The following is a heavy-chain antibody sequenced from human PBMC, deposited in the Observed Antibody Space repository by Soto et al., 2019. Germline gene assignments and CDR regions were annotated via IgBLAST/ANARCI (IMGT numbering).Heavy chain of an antibody. CDR1: GYTFTSYG. J-gene: IGHJ6*03. V-gene: IGHV1-18*01. D-gene: IGHD2-2*01. Sequence: QVQLVQSGAEVKKPGASVKVSCKASGYTFTSYGISWVRQAPGQGLEWMGWISAYNGNTNDAQKLQGRVTMTTDTSKSTAYMELRSLRSDDTAVYYCARDQLGYCSSTSCYSRYYYYYMDVWGKGTTVTVSS. CDR2: ISAYNGNT. CDR3: ARDQLGYCSSTSCYSRYYYYYMDV.